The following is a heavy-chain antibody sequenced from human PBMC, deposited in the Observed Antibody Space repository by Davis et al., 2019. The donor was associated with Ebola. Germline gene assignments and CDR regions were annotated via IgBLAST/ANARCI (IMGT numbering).Heavy chain of an antibody. D-gene: IGHD2/OR15-2a*01. V-gene: IGHV5-51*01. CDR3: ARPLRICDTFDI. Sequence: GESLKISCKGSGYNFNNYWIGWVRQMPGKGLEWVGIIYPADSDTRYSPSFQGQVTISVDKSINSAYLQWSSLKASDTAMYYCARPLRICDTFDIWGQGTMVTVSS. CDR1: GYNFNNYW. J-gene: IGHJ3*02. CDR2: IYPADSDT.